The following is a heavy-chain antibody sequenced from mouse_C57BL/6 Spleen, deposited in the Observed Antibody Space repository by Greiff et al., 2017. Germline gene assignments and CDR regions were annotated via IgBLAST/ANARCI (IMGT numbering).Heavy chain of an antibody. V-gene: IGHV1-54*01. CDR2: INPGSGGT. CDR1: GYAFTNYL. CDR3: ARHDYDAMDY. J-gene: IGHJ4*01. Sequence: QVQLQQSGAELVRPGTSVKVSCKASGYAFTNYLIEWVKQRPGPGLEWIGVINPGSGGTNYNEKFKGKATLTADKSSSTAYMQLSSLTSEDSAVYFCARHDYDAMDYWGQGTAVTVSS.